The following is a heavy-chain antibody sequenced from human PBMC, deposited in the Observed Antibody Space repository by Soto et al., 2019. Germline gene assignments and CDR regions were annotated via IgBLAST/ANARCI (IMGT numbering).Heavy chain of an antibody. Sequence: EVQLVESGGGLAQPGGSLRLSCAASGFSFSDHYMDWVRQAPGKGLEWVGRTRNKANSYTTEYAASVKGRFTISRDDSKNSLYLQMNSLKTEDTAVYYCAKYSSNCHYGMDVWGQGTTVTVSS. V-gene: IGHV3-72*01. D-gene: IGHD6-13*01. J-gene: IGHJ6*02. CDR2: TRNKANSYTT. CDR3: AKYSSNCHYGMDV. CDR1: GFSFSDHY.